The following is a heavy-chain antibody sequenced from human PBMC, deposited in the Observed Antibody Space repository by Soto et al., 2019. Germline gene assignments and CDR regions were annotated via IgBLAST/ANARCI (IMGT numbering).Heavy chain of an antibody. D-gene: IGHD4-4*01. CDR3: ARYDYNGYYFDY. CDR1: GYTFSTYY. Sequence: QVQLVQSGAEVKKPGASVKVSCKASGYTFSTYYMHWVRQAPGQGYEWMGIINPSGGSTTYAQKFQGRVTMTRDTSTTPVYMELSSLKSADTAVYYCARYDYNGYYFDYWGQGTLVTVSS. CDR2: INPSGGST. J-gene: IGHJ4*02. V-gene: IGHV1-46*01.